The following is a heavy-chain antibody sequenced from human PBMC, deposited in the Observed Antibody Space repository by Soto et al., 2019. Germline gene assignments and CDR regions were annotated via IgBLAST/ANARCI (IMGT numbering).Heavy chain of an antibody. CDR2: IIPIFGTT. D-gene: IGHD3-10*01. J-gene: IGHJ5*02. CDR1: GGTFSSYA. CDR3: ARSYGSGTYGSLDP. V-gene: IGHV1-69*01. Sequence: QIQLVQSGAEVKKPGSSVKISCKASGGTFSSYAINWVRQAPGQGLEWMGGIIPIFGTTNYAQKFQGRVTVTADDSTTTAYMVLNSLRSKDTAMYYCARSYGSGTYGSLDPWGQGTLVTVSS.